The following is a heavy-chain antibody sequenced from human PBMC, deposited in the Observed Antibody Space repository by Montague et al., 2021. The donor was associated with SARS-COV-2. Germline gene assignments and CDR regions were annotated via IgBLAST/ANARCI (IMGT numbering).Heavy chain of an antibody. V-gene: IGHV3-48*01. CDR1: GFTFSSYS. CDR3: TREFFYRFDF. Sequence: SLRLSCAASGFTFSSYSMNWVRQAPGKGLEWVSYISSSSSTIYYXDSVEGRFTISRDNAKNSLYLQMNSLRADDTAVYYCTREFFYRFDFWGQGTLVTVSS. J-gene: IGHJ4*02. CDR2: ISSSSSTI. D-gene: IGHD2/OR15-2a*01.